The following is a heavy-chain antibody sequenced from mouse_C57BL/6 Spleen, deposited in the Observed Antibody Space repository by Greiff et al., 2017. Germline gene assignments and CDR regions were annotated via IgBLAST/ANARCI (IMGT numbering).Heavy chain of an antibody. V-gene: IGHV1-64*01. J-gene: IGHJ4*01. CDR2: IHPNSGST. Sequence: QVQLQQPGAELVKPGASVKLSCKASGYTFTSYWMHWVKQRPGQGLEWIGMIHPNSGSTNYNEKFKSKATLTVDKSSSTAYMQLSSLTSEDSAVXYCARRVGRTGYYYAMDYWGQGTSVTVAS. CDR1: GYTFTSYW. CDR3: ARRVGRTGYYYAMDY.